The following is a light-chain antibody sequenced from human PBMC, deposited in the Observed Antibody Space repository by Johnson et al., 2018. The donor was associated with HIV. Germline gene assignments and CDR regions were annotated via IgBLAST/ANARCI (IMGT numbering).Light chain of an antibody. CDR1: SSNIGNNY. Sequence: QSVLTQPPSVSAAPGQKVTISCSGSSSNIGNNYVSWYQQLPGTAPKLLIYDNNKRPSGIPDRFSGSKSGTSATLGITGLPTGAEADYYCGTWDSSLSAYVFGTGTKFTVL. J-gene: IGLJ1*01. CDR3: GTWDSSLSAYV. CDR2: DNN. V-gene: IGLV1-51*01.